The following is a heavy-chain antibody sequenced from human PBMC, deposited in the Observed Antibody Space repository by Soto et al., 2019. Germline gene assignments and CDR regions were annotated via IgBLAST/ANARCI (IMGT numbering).Heavy chain of an antibody. D-gene: IGHD3-9*01. CDR3: ATSLYYDISSGYLHPGDMED. CDR2: IYHSGST. CDR1: SGSISSSNW. Sequence: SETLSLTCAVSSGSISSSNWWSWVRQPPGKGLEWIGEIYHSGSTNYNPSLKSRVTISVDKSKNQFSLKLSSVTAADTAVYYCATSLYYDISSGYLHPGDMEDWGKGTTVNVSS. V-gene: IGHV4-4*02. J-gene: IGHJ6*03.